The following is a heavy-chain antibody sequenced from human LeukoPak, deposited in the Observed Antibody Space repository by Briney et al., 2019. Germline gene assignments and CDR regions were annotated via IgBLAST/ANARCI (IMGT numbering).Heavy chain of an antibody. CDR2: IIPILGIA. J-gene: IGHJ4*02. CDR3: ARKSVLYSSGWYYFDY. V-gene: IGHV1-69*04. CDR1: GGTFSSHA. Sequence: ASVKVSCKASGGTFSSHAISWVRQAPGQGLEWMGRIIPILGIANYAQKFQGRVTITADKSTSTAYMELSSLRSEDTAVYYCARKSVLYSSGWYYFDYWGQGTLVTVSS. D-gene: IGHD6-19*01.